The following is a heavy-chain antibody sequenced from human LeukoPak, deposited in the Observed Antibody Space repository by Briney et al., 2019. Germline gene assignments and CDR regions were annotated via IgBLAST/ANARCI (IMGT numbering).Heavy chain of an antibody. CDR3: ARDALPCTNCYVNWFDP. V-gene: IGHV3-30*01. J-gene: IGHJ5*02. CDR1: GFTLSSYA. Sequence: GRSLRLSCAASGFTLSSYAMLWVRQAPGKGLEWVAVISYDGSNKYYADSVKGQFTISRDNSKNTLYLQMNSLRAEDTAVYYCARDALPCTNCYVNWFDPWGQGTLVTVSS. CDR2: ISYDGSNK. D-gene: IGHD2-2*01.